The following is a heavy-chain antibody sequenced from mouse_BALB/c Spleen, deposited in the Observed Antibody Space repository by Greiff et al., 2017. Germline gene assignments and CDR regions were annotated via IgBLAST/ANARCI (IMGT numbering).Heavy chain of an antibody. D-gene: IGHD1-1*01. V-gene: IGHV1-82*01. CDR1: GYAFSSSW. CDR2: IYPGDGDT. CDR3: ARSIPYYYGSSTAY. Sequence: VKLMESGPELVKPGASVKISCKASGYAFSSSWMNWVKQRPGQGLEWIGRIYPGDGDTNYNGKFKGKATLTADKSSSTAYMQLSSLTSVDSAVYFCARSIPYYYGSSTAYWGQGTLVTVSA. J-gene: IGHJ3*01.